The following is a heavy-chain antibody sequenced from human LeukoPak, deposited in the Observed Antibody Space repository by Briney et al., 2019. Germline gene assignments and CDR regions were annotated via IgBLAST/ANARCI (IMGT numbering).Heavy chain of an antibody. J-gene: IGHJ4*02. V-gene: IGHV1-18*01. CDR2: ISAHDGNT. CDR3: ARVRIAAAGTKADFDY. CDR1: GYTFTNHG. Sequence: ASVKVSCKASGYTFTNHGITWVRQAPGQGLEWMGWISAHDGNTNYAQKLQGRVTMTTDTSTSTAYMELRSLRSDDTAVYYCARVRIAAAGTKADFDYWGQGTLVTVSS. D-gene: IGHD6-13*01.